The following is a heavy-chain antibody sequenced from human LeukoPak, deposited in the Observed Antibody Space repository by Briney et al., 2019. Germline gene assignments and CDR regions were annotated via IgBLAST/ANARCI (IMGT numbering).Heavy chain of an antibody. V-gene: IGHV4-34*01. CDR1: GGSFSGYY. Sequence: SETLSLTCAVYGGSFSGYYWSWIRQPPGKGLEWIGEINHSGSTNYNPSLKSRVTISVDTSKNQFSLKLSSVTAADTAVYYCAGGVPNFDYWGQGTLVTVSS. CDR2: INHSGST. CDR3: AGGVPNFDY. D-gene: IGHD1-1*01. J-gene: IGHJ4*02.